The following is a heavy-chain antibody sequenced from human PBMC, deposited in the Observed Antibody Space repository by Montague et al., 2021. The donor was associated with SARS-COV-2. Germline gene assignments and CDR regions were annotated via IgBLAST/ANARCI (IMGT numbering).Heavy chain of an antibody. CDR1: GASVTSTNW. CDR2: IYHTGNT. V-gene: IGHV4-4*02. CDR3: ASPKEGSGYYRPFDY. J-gene: IGHJ4*02. Sequence: SETLSLTCGVSGASVTSTNWWSWVRQPTGKGLEWIGEIYHTGNTDYSPSLKNRVSISLDKSKNQLSLRLNSVTAADTAVYYCASPKEGSGYYRPFDYWGQGILVPVSS. D-gene: IGHD3-22*01.